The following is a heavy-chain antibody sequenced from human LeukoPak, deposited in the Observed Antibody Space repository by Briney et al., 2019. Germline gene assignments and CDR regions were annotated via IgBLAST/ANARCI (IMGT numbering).Heavy chain of an antibody. CDR1: GYSISSGYY. CDR3: ARGGKNYYDYVWGSYRPYNWFDP. Sequence: SETLSLTCTVSGYSISSGYYWGWIRQPPGKGLEWIGSIYHSGSTYYNPSLKSRVTISVDTSKNQFSLKLSSVTAADTAVYYCARGGKNYYDYVWGSYRPYNWFDPWGQGTLVTVSS. J-gene: IGHJ5*02. V-gene: IGHV4-38-2*02. CDR2: IYHSGST. D-gene: IGHD3-16*02.